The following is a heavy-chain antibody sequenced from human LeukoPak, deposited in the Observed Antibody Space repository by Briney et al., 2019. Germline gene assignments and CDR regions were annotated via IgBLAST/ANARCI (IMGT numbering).Heavy chain of an antibody. D-gene: IGHD4-23*01. CDR3: ARVIGGSSADY. CDR1: GYTFTGNH. CDR2: INPKNGGT. Sequence: ASVKVSCKASGYTFTGNHIHWIRQAPGQGLEWVGWINPKNGGTDYAQQFQGRVTMTRDTSITTAYMDLSSLRSEDTAVYYCARVIGGSSADYWGQGTLVTVSS. V-gene: IGHV1-2*02. J-gene: IGHJ4*02.